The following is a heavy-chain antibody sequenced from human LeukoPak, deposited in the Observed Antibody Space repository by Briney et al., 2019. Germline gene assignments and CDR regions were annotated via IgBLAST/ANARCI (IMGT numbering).Heavy chain of an antibody. V-gene: IGHV1-46*01. J-gene: IGHJ6*02. CDR3: ARDALDYSIIGGYYYYYRMDV. D-gene: IGHD4-11*01. CDR2: INPSGCST. CDR1: GYTFTRYY. Sequence: GASVKVSCKASGYTFTRYYMHWVRQAPGQGLEWMGIINPSGCSTSYAQKFQGRVTMTRDTSTSTDCMELSSLRSEDTAVYYCARDALDYSIIGGYYYYYRMDVWGQGTTVTVSS.